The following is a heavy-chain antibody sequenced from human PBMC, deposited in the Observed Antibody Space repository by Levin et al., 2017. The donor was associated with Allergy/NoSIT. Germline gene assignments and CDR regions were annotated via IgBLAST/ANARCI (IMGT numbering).Heavy chain of an antibody. Sequence: HPGGSLRLSCAASGFTFSSYAMSWVRQAPGKGLEWVSAISGSGGSTYYADSVKGRFTISRDNSKNTLYLQMNSLRAEDTAVYYCAKDYCSSTSCYSNWFDPWGQGTLVTVSS. CDR1: GFTFSSYA. CDR2: ISGSGGST. V-gene: IGHV3-23*01. CDR3: AKDYCSSTSCYSNWFDP. J-gene: IGHJ5*02. D-gene: IGHD2-2*01.